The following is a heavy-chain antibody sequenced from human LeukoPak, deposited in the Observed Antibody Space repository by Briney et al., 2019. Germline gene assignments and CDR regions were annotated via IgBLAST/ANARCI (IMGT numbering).Heavy chain of an antibody. CDR1: GFTFSSYA. V-gene: IGHV3-23*01. CDR3: AKATTYYDILTGYWYYFDY. CDR2: ISGSGGST. J-gene: IGHJ4*02. Sequence: GGSLRLSCAASGFTFSSYAMSWVRQAPGKGLEWVSAISGSGGSTHYADSVKGRFTISRDNSKNTLYLQMNSLRAEDTAVYYCAKATTYYDILTGYWYYFDYWGQGTLVTVSS. D-gene: IGHD3-9*01.